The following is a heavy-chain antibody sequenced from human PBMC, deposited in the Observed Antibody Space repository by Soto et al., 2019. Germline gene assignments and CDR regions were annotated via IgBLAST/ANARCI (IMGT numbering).Heavy chain of an antibody. D-gene: IGHD6-19*01. CDR3: AREVRYSSGWLAD. CDR2: IKQDGSEK. J-gene: IGHJ4*02. CDR1: GFTLSSYW. V-gene: IGHV3-7*03. Sequence: VGSLRLSCAASGFTLSSYWMSWVRQAPGKGLEWVANIKQDGSEKYYVDSVKGRFTISRDNAKNSLYLQMNSLRAEDTAVYYCAREVRYSSGWLADRGQGTLVTVSS.